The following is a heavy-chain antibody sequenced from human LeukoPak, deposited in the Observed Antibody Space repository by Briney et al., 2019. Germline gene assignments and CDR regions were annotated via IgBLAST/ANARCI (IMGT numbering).Heavy chain of an antibody. CDR2: IYYSGST. CDR3: ARSSGTGTFSY. D-gene: IGHD6-25*01. Sequence: SETLSLTCSVSGGSINSYFWSWIRQPPGKGLEWIGYIYYSGSTNYNPSLESRVTISVDTSKNQFSLKLSSVTASDTAVYYCARSSGTGTFSYWGQGTLVTVSS. V-gene: IGHV4-59*01. J-gene: IGHJ4*02. CDR1: GGSINSYF.